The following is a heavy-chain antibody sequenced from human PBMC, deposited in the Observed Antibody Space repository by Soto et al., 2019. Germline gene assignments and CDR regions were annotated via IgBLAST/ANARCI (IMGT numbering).Heavy chain of an antibody. V-gene: IGHV4-34*01. Sequence: QVQLQQWGAGLLKPSETLSLTCAVYGGSFSGYYWSWIRQPPGKGLEWIGEINHSGSTNYNPSLKSRVTISVDTSKNQFSLKLSSVTAADTAVYYCARGIKYLLLLTTNWFDPWGQGTLVTVSS. CDR3: ARGIKYLLLLTTNWFDP. D-gene: IGHD2-2*01. CDR1: GGSFSGYY. CDR2: INHSGST. J-gene: IGHJ5*02.